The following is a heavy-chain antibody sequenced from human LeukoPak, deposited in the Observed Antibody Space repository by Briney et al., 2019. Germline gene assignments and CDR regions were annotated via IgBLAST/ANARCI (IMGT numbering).Heavy chain of an antibody. D-gene: IGHD2-2*01. CDR1: GFSFTTHA. J-gene: IGHJ4*02. CDR3: AKDQDPHYAPFDY. Sequence: GGSLRLSCVASGFSFTTHAMGWVRQAPGKGLEWVSHISGSGGSTKYSGSVKGRFTISRDNSKNTLYLQINSLRADDTAVYYCAKDQDPHYAPFDYWGQGTLVTVSS. V-gene: IGHV3-23*01. CDR2: ISGSGGST.